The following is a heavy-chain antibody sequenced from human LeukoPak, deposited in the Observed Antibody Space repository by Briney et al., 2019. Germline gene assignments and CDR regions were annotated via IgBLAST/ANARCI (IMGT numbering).Heavy chain of an antibody. CDR3: ARGKWEPLDY. Sequence: GGSLRLSCVASGFTFSSYEMHWVRQAPGKGLEWVSYISTSGDTIYYADSVKGRFTISRDNAKNSLYLQMNSLRAEDTAVYYCARGKWEPLDYWGQGTLVTVSS. CDR2: ISTSGDTI. D-gene: IGHD1-26*01. V-gene: IGHV3-48*03. J-gene: IGHJ4*02. CDR1: GFTFSSYE.